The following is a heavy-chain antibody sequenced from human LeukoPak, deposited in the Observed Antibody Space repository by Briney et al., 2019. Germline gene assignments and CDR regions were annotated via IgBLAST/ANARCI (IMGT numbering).Heavy chain of an antibody. CDR2: INSDGSST. D-gene: IGHD6-19*01. J-gene: IGHJ4*02. CDR1: GFTFSSYW. Sequence: PGGSLRLSCAASGFTFSSYWMHWVRQAPGKGLVWVSRINSDGSSTSYADSVKGRFTISRDNAKNTLYLQMKSLRAEDTAVYYCARDEAAAPSGIAVAGTNLDYWGQGTLVTVSS. CDR3: ARDEAAAPSGIAVAGTNLDY. V-gene: IGHV3-74*01.